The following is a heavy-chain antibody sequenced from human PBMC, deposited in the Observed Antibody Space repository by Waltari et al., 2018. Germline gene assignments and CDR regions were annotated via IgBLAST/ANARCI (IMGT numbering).Heavy chain of an antibody. J-gene: IGHJ5*02. CDR2: INHSGST. Sequence: QVQLQQWGAGLLKPSATLSLTCAVYGGSFSGYYWSWIRQPPGKGLEWIGEINHSGSTNYNPSLKSRVTISVDTSKNQFSLKLSSVTAADTAVYYCARGEEYSFWFDPWGQGTLVTVSS. CDR3: ARGEEYSFWFDP. V-gene: IGHV4-34*01. D-gene: IGHD5-18*01. CDR1: GGSFSGYY.